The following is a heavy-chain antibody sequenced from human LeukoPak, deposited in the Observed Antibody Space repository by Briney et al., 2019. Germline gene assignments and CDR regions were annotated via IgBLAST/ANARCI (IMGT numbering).Heavy chain of an antibody. Sequence: SETLSLTCTVSGGSISSGSYYWSWIRQPAGKGLEWIGRIYTSGSTNYNPSLKSRVTISVDTSKNQFSLKLSSVTAADTAVYYCARGPVSFYGSGSYYIDYWGQGTLVTVSS. D-gene: IGHD3-10*01. V-gene: IGHV4-61*02. CDR2: IYTSGST. J-gene: IGHJ4*02. CDR1: GGSISSGSYY. CDR3: ARGPVSFYGSGSYYIDY.